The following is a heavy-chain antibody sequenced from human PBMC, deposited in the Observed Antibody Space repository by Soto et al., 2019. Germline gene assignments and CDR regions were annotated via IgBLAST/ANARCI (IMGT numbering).Heavy chain of an antibody. J-gene: IGHJ4*02. V-gene: IGHV3-23*01. CDR3: AKDRTGFTVTAYYFDY. CDR2: ISGSGGST. Sequence: GGSLRLSCAASGFTFSSYAMSWVRQAPGKGLEWVSAISGSGGSTYYADSVKGRFTISRDNSKNTLYLQMNSLRAEDTPVYYCAKDRTGFTVTAYYFDYWGQGTLVTVSS. CDR1: GFTFSSYA. D-gene: IGHD2-21*02.